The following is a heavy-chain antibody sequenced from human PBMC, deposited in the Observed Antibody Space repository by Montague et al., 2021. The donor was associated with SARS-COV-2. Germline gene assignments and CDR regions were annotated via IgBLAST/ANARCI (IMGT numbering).Heavy chain of an antibody. D-gene: IGHD1-14*01. CDR3: TRSWGWKEPHYYFDH. V-gene: IGHV6-1*01. Sequence: CAISGDRVSSNSAAWNWIRQSPSRGLEWLGRTYFRSKWYSEYAFSVKGRITINADTSTNQFSLQVNSVTPEDTAIYYCTRSWGWKEPHYYFDHWGQGTLVIVSS. J-gene: IGHJ4*02. CDR2: TYFRSKWYS. CDR1: GDRVSSNSAA.